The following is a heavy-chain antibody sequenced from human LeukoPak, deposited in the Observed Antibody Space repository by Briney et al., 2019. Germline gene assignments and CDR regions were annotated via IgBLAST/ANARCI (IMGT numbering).Heavy chain of an antibody. D-gene: IGHD3-22*01. CDR3: ATVLYGGLWLLLDQYFQH. CDR2: FDPEDGET. Sequence: ASVKVSCKVSGYTLTELSMHWVRQALGKGLEWMGGFDPEDGETIYAQKFQGRVTMTEDTSTDTAYMELSSLRSEDTAVYYCATVLYGGLWLLLDQYFQHWGQGTLVTVSS. V-gene: IGHV1-24*01. CDR1: GYTLTELS. J-gene: IGHJ1*01.